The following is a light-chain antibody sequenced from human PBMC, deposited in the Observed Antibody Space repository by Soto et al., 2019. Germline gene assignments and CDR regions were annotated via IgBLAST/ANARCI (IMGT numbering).Light chain of an antibody. Sequence: EIVMTQSPATLSVSPGERATLSCRASQRLSSNLAWYQQKPGQAPRLLMYGASTRATGIPARFSGSGSGTEFTLTISSLQSEDFAVYYCQQYNNWPPYTFGQGTKLEIK. CDR3: QQYNNWPPYT. V-gene: IGKV3-15*01. CDR2: GAS. CDR1: QRLSSN. J-gene: IGKJ2*01.